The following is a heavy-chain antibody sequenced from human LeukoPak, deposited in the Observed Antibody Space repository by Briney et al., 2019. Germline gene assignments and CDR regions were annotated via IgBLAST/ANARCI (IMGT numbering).Heavy chain of an antibody. V-gene: IGHV1-46*03. CDR1: GYTFTDYY. CDR2: INPSGGST. D-gene: IGHD6-6*01. Sequence: ASVKVSCKASGYTFTDYYMHWVRQAPGQGLEWMGIINPSGGSTSYAQKFQGRVTMSRDTSTSTVYMELSSLRSEDTAVYYCAREAYSSSSPDYYYYYYMDVWGKGTTVTVSS. J-gene: IGHJ6*03. CDR3: AREAYSSSSPDYYYYYYMDV.